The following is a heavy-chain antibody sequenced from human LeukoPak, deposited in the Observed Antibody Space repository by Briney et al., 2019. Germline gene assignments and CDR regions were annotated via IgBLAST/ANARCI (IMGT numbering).Heavy chain of an antibody. D-gene: IGHD2-15*01. CDR2: IYYSGST. CDR1: GGSISSYY. J-gene: IGHJ6*03. Sequence: SETLSLTCTVSGGSISSYYWSWIRQPPGKGLEWIGCIYYSGSTNYNPSLKSRVTISVDTSKNQFSLKLSSVTAADTAVYYCARVYSAYYYYYYMDVWGKGTTVTVSS. V-gene: IGHV4-59*01. CDR3: ARVYSAYYYYYYMDV.